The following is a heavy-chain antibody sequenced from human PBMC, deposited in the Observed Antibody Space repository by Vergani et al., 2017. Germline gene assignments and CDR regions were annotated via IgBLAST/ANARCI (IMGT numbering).Heavy chain of an antibody. Sequence: EVQLLESGGGLVQPGGSRRLSCAGAGFTFDTYTMAYVRQAPGKGLEWVATISSGGGDRFYADSVKGRFTISRDNSKNTLFLQMNSLKDEDTAVYYCTTAWCGYYLHGEYFQYWGRGTLVSVS. V-gene: IGHV3-23*01. CDR2: ISSGGGDR. D-gene: IGHD3-22*01. CDR1: GFTFDTYT. CDR3: TTAWCGYYLHGEYFQY. J-gene: IGHJ1*01.